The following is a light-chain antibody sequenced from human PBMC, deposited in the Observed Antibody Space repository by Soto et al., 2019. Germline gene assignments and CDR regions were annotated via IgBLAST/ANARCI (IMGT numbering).Light chain of an antibody. CDR2: GAS. J-gene: IGKJ4*01. V-gene: IGKV3-15*01. CDR1: QSVSSN. Sequence: EILMTQSPATLTMSPGEGSTLSCRASQSVSSNFAWYQQKPGQAPRLLIYGASTRATGIPARFSGSGSGTEFTLSISSLQSEDVAVYYCQQYQNWPLTFGGGTKVDI. CDR3: QQYQNWPLT.